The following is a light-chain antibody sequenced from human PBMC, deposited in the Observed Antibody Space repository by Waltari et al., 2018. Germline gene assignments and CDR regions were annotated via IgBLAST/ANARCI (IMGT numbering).Light chain of an antibody. CDR1: QSVSRT. J-gene: IGKJ1*01. CDR3: QKYGTLPAT. CDR2: DAS. V-gene: IGKV3-20*01. Sequence: EIMLTQSPGTLSLSPGERATLSCRASQSVSRTLAWYQQKPGQAPRLLIYDASTRATGIPDRCSGSGSGTDFSLTISRLDPEDVAVYYCQKYGTLPATFGQGTKVEIK.